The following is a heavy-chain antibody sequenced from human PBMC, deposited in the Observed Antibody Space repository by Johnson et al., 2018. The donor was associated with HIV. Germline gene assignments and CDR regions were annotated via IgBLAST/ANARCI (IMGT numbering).Heavy chain of an antibody. D-gene: IGHD3-9*01. CDR1: GFTFSSYA. CDR3: AREEGTDILTRGDAFDI. CDR2: ISYDGSNK. Sequence: HVQLVESGGGLVKPGGSLRVSCAASGFTFSSYAMHWVRQAPGKGLEWVAVISYDGSNKYYADSVKGRFTMSRDNAKKSLYLQMNSLRAEDTAVYYCAREEGTDILTRGDAFDIWGQGTMVTVSS. V-gene: IGHV3-30*04. J-gene: IGHJ3*02.